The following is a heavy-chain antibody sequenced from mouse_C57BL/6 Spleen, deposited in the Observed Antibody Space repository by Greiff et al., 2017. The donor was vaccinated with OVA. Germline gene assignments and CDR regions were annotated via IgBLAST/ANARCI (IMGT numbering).Heavy chain of an antibody. CDR2: IYPGSGNT. Sequence: QVQLQQSGAELVRPGASVKLSCKASGYTFTDYYINWVKQRPGQGLEWIARIYPGSGNTYYNEKFKGKATLTAEKSSSTAYMQLSSLTSEDSAVYFCASLNRDEGYFDYWGQGTTLTVSS. CDR3: ASLNRDEGYFDY. J-gene: IGHJ2*01. D-gene: IGHD4-1*01. V-gene: IGHV1-76*01. CDR1: GYTFTDYY.